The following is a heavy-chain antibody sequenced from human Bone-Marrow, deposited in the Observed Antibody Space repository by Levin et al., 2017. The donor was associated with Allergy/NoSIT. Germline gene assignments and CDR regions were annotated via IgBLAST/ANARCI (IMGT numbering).Heavy chain of an antibody. CDR2: ISVSNGNT. CDR1: GYTFTTYG. J-gene: IGHJ4*02. V-gene: IGHV1-18*01. D-gene: IGHD6-19*01. Sequence: ASVKVSCKASGYTFTTYGINWVRQAPGQGLEWMGWISVSNGNTNYAQKFRGRVTMTTDTSTNTAYMELRGLRSDDTALYYCARNSDWPGIPLAGTSDYWGQGTLVTVSS. CDR3: ARNSDWPGIPLAGTSDY.